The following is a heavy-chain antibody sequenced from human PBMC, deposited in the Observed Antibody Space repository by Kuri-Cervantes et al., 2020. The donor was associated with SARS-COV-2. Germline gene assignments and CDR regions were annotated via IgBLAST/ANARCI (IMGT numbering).Heavy chain of an antibody. CDR1: GYTFTSYG. CDR3: AREDYDFWSGYSDY. J-gene: IGHJ4*02. Sequence: ASVKVSCKASGYTFTSYGISWVRQAPGQGLEWMGWISAYNGNTNYAQKLQGRVTMPTDTSTSTAYMELRSLRSDDTAVYYCAREDYDFWSGYSDYWGQGTLVTVSS. CDR2: ISAYNGNT. D-gene: IGHD3-3*01. V-gene: IGHV1-18*01.